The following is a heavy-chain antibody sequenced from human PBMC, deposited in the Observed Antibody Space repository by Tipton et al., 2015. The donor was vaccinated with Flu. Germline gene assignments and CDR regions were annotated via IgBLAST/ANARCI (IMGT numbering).Heavy chain of an antibody. J-gene: IGHJ4*02. Sequence: SLRLSCATSGFTFSSYGMHWVRQAPGKGLEWVSYISSSGSTIYYADSVKGRFTISRDNAKNSLYLQMNSLRAEDTAVYYCARVPPSAESFDYWGQGTLVTVSS. CDR2: ISSSGSTI. V-gene: IGHV3-48*03. CDR1: GFTFSSYG. CDR3: ARVPPSAESFDY. D-gene: IGHD6-19*01.